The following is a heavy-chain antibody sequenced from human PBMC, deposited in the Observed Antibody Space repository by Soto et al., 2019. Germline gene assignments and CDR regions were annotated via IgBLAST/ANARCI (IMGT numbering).Heavy chain of an antibody. J-gene: IGHJ4*02. CDR2: ISYDGSNK. CDR3: AKDLGWELPDIFVVVDY. CDR1: GFTFSSYG. V-gene: IGHV3-30*18. D-gene: IGHD1-26*01. Sequence: GGSLRLSCAASGFTFSSYGMHWVRQAPGKGLEWVAVISYDGSNKYYADSVKGRFTISRDNSKNTLYLQMNSLRAEDTAVYYCAKDLGWELPDIFVVVDYWGQGTLVTVSS.